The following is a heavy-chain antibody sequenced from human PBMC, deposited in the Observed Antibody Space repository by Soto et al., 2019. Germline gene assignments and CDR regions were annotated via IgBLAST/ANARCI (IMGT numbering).Heavy chain of an antibody. V-gene: IGHV5-51*01. Sequence: HGESLKISCKGSGYSFTSYWIGWVRQMPGKGLEWMGIIYPGDSDTRYSPSFQGQVTISADKSISTAYLQWSSLKASDTAMYYCARLGYSGYDYYYYGMDVRGKGTTVTVSS. J-gene: IGHJ6*04. CDR2: IYPGDSDT. D-gene: IGHD5-12*01. CDR1: GYSFTSYW. CDR3: ARLGYSGYDYYYYGMDV.